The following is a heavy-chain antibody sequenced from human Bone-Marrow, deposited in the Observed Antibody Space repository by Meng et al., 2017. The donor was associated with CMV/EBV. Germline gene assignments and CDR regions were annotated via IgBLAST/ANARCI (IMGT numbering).Heavy chain of an antibody. CDR2: IYPGDSDT. CDR1: GYSFTSYW. CDR3: ARRSNSAGAPGRYFDY. Sequence: KVSCKGSGYSFTSYWIGWVRQMPGKGLEWMGIIYPGDSDTRYSPSFQGQVTISADKSISTAYLQWSSLKASDTAMYYCARRSNSAGAPGRYFDYWGQGTLVTVSS. J-gene: IGHJ4*02. D-gene: IGHD1-1*01. V-gene: IGHV5-51*01.